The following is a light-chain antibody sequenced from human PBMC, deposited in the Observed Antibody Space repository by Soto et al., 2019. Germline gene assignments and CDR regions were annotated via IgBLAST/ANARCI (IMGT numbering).Light chain of an antibody. CDR1: QDISNY. J-gene: IGKJ4*01. CDR2: DAS. Sequence: IQMTKSPSSLSASVGDRVTITFQASQDISNYLNWYQQKPGKAPKLLIYDASNLETGVPSRFSGSGSGTDFTFTISSLQPEDIATYYCQQYDNLPLTFGGGTKVDI. V-gene: IGKV1-33*01. CDR3: QQYDNLPLT.